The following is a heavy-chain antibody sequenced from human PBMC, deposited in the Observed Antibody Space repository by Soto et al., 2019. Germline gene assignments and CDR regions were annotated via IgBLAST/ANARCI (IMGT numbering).Heavy chain of an antibody. V-gene: IGHV4-34*01. Sequence: KPSETLSLTCAFSVGSFSGYYWSWIRQPPGKGLEWIGEINHSGSTDYNSSLKSRVSISVDTSKSHFSLRLSSVTAADTAVYYCASGRIFGVVIPNRWFDPWGQGTLVTVSS. CDR3: ASGRIFGVVIPNRWFDP. CDR2: INHSGST. D-gene: IGHD3-3*02. J-gene: IGHJ5*02. CDR1: VGSFSGYY.